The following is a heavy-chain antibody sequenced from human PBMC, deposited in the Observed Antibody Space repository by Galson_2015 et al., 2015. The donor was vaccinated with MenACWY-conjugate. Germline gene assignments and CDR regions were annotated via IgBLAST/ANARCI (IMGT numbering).Heavy chain of an antibody. V-gene: IGHV4-39*07. J-gene: IGHJ4*02. Sequence: ETLSLTCTVSGGSISSSSYYRGWIRQPPGKGLEWIGSIYYSGSTYYNPSLKSRVTISVDTSKNQFSLKLSPATAADTAVYYCASPEGVGIGFPFWGQGTLVTVSS. D-gene: IGHD2-2*03. CDR3: ASPEGVGIGFPF. CDR1: GGSISSSSYY. CDR2: IYYSGST.